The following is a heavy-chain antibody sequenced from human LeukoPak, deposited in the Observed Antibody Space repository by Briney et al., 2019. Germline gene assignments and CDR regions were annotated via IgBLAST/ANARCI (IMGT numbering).Heavy chain of an antibody. J-gene: IGHJ4*02. Sequence: PSETLSLTCTVSGGSISSGSYYWSWLRQPAGKGLEWIGRIDTSGSTNYNPSLKSRVTMSADTSKKQFSLKLRSVTAADTAVYYCAREGIYGDYRHWGQGTLVTVSS. V-gene: IGHV4-61*02. D-gene: IGHD4-17*01. CDR1: GGSISSGSYY. CDR3: AREGIYGDYRH. CDR2: IDTSGST.